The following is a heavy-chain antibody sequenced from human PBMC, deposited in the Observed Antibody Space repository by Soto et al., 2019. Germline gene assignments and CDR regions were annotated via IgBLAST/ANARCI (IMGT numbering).Heavy chain of an antibody. CDR3: AKTPYDFWSSGQYLFDH. D-gene: IGHD3-3*01. CDR1: GFTFSRYV. Sequence: GGSLRLSCATSGFTFSRYVMHWVRQPPGKGPEWVAQISSDGRTKFYADSVKGRFTISRDNSKKTLYLQMNSLRAEDTAVYYCAKTPYDFWSSGQYLFDHWGQGTLVTVSS. CDR2: ISSDGRTK. V-gene: IGHV3-30-3*02. J-gene: IGHJ4*02.